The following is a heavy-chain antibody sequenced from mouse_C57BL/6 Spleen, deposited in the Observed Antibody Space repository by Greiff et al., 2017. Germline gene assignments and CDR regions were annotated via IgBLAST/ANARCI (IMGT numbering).Heavy chain of an antibody. V-gene: IGHV5-9-1*02. CDR3: TRDPVDSSGYDYFDY. CDR1: GFTFSSYA. D-gene: IGHD3-2*02. CDR2: ISSGGDYI. Sequence: DVHLVESGEGLVKPGGSLKLSCAASGFTFSSYAMSWVRQTPEKRLEWVAYISSGGDYIYYADTVKGRFTISRDTARNTLYLQMSSLKSEDTAMYYCTRDPVDSSGYDYFDYWGQGTTLTVSS. J-gene: IGHJ2*01.